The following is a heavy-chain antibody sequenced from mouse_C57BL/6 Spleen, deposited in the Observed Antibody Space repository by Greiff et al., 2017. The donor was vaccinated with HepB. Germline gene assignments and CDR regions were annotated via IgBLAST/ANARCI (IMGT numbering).Heavy chain of an antibody. Sequence: QVQLQQSGAELVKPGASVKLSCKASGYTFTSYWMQWVKQRPGQGLEWIGEIDPSDSYTNYNQKFKGKATLTVDTTSSTAYMQLSSLTSEDSAVYYGARGDGGYCDVWGTGTTVTVSS. J-gene: IGHJ1*03. CDR1: GYTFTSYW. V-gene: IGHV1-50*01. D-gene: IGHD3-3*01. CDR3: ARGDGGYCDV. CDR2: IDPSDSYT.